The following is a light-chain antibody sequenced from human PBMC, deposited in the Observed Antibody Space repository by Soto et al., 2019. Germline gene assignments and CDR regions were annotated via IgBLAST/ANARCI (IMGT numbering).Light chain of an antibody. Sequence: IVFTPCPGTLSLSPGERATFSCRAGQSVSSNYLAWYQQKPGQAPRLLIYGAYTRATGIPARFSGSGSGTDFTLTITSPQSEDFAVYYCQHYNSRPPKTFGQGTKVDIK. CDR3: QHYNSRPPKT. CDR1: QSVSSN. J-gene: IGKJ1*01. V-gene: IGKV3-15*01. CDR2: GAY.